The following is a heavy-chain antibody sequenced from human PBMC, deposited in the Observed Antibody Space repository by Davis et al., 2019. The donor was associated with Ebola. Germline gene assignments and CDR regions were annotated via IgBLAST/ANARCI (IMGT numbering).Heavy chain of an antibody. CDR3: ARDQRYSSGWSRVDY. J-gene: IGHJ4*02. CDR2: ISAYNGNT. D-gene: IGHD6-19*01. CDR1: GYTFTSYG. V-gene: IGHV1-18*01. Sequence: ASVKVSCKASGYTFTSYGISWVRQAPGQGLEWMGWISAYNGNTNYAQKFQGRVTITRDTSASTAYMELSSLRSEDTAVYYCARDQRYSSGWSRVDYWGQGTLVTVSS.